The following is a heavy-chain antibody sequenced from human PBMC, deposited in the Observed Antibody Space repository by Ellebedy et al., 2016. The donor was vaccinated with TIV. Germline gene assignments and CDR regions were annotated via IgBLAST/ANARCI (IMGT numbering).Heavy chain of an antibody. CDR2: TIPIFGSA. CDR1: GGSFSSLP. J-gene: IGHJ5*02. Sequence: AASVKVSCKAFGGSFSSLPIAWVRQAPGQGLEWVGGTIPIFGSAYYAQKFQARATITADGSTSTAYLHLSSLRSEDTAIYYCATAKSEAVGHDDLVISDWFDPWGQGTLVTVSS. CDR3: ATAKSEAVGHDDLVISDWFDP. V-gene: IGHV1-69*13. D-gene: IGHD4-17*01.